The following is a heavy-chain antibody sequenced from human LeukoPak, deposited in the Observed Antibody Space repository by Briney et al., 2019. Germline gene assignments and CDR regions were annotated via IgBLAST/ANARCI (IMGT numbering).Heavy chain of an antibody. CDR1: GGSFSGYY. CDR2: INHSGST. J-gene: IGHJ4*02. CDR3: AKDRYDYGDYVGVFDY. D-gene: IGHD4-17*01. V-gene: IGHV4-34*01. Sequence: PSETLSLTCAVYGGSFSGYYWSWIRQPPGKGLEWIGEINHSGSTNYNPSLKSRVTISVDTSKNQFSLKLSSVTAADTAVYYCAKDRYDYGDYVGVFDYWGQGTLVTVSS.